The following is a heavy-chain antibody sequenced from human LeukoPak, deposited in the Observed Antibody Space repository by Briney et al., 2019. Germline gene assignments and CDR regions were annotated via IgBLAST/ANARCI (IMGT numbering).Heavy chain of an antibody. CDR2: IYYSGST. CDR3: AKEFGYCSSTTCYQPFDI. D-gene: IGHD2-2*01. V-gene: IGHV4-39*07. CDR1: GGSISSGGYS. J-gene: IGHJ3*02. Sequence: SQTLSLTCAVSGGSISSGGYSWSWIRQPPGKGLEWIGSIYYSGSTYYNPSLKSRVTISVDTSKNQFSLKLSSVTAADTAVYYCAKEFGYCSSTTCYQPFDIWGQGTVVTVSS.